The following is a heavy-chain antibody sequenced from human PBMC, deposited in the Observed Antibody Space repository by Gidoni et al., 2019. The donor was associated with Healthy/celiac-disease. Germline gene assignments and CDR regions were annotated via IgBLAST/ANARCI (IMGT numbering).Heavy chain of an antibody. Sequence: QVQLVQSGAAVTKPGSSVKVSCKASGGTFSSYASSWGRQAPGQGLEWMGGIIPIFGTANYAQKFQGRVTITADESTSTAYMELSSLSSEDTAVYYCARAKDYDSNWFDPWGQGTLVTVSS. J-gene: IGHJ5*02. CDR2: IIPIFGTA. V-gene: IGHV1-69*01. CDR1: GGTFSSYA. D-gene: IGHD3-3*01. CDR3: ARAKDYDSNWFDP.